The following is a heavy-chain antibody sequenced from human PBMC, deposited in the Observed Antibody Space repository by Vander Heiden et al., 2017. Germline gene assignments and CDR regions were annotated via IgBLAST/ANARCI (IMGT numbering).Heavy chain of an antibody. CDR2: TYYRSKWYF. J-gene: IGHJ4*02. CDR3: IRSIYSSGSHY. CDR1: GDSVSSNSVA. D-gene: IGHD6-19*01. V-gene: IGHV6-1*01. Sequence: QIQLQQSGPGLVKPSQTLSPTCAISGDSVSSNSVAWNWIRQSPSRGLEWLGRTYYRSKWYFEYAVSVKSRITINPDASKNQLSLQLNSVSPEDTAVYYCIRSIYSSGSHYWGQGTLVTVSS.